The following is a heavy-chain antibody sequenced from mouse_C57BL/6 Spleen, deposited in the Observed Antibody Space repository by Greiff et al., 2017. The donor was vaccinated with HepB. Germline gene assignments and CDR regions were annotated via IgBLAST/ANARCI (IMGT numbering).Heavy chain of an antibody. CDR1: GYSFTGYY. D-gene: IGHD1-1*01. Sequence: VQLQQSGPELVKPGASVKISCKASGYSFTGYYMNWVKQSPEKSLEWIGEINPSTGGTTYNQKFKAKATLTVYTSSSTAYMQLKSLTSEDSAVYYCARYRDYYGSSSLYAMDYWGQGTSVTVSS. CDR2: INPSTGGT. J-gene: IGHJ4*01. V-gene: IGHV1-42*01. CDR3: ARYRDYYGSSSLYAMDY.